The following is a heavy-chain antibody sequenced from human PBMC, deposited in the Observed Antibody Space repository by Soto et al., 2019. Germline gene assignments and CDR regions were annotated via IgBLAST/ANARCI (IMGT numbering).Heavy chain of an antibody. V-gene: IGHV4-39*01. CDR2: IYYSGST. CDR1: GGSIRSSSYY. CDR3: ARHEAGWYFDS. D-gene: IGHD6-25*01. Sequence: SETLCLTWTVSGGSIRSSSYYWGWNRQPPGEGLEWIANIYYSGSTFYNPPLKSRVTISLDTSKNQFSLKLRSVTAADTAVYYCARHEAGWYFDSWGQGTLGTVS. J-gene: IGHJ4*02.